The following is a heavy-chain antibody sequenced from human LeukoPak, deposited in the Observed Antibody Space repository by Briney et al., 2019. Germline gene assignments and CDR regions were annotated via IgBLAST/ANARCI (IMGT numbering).Heavy chain of an antibody. Sequence: GGSLRLSCAASGFTFSSYSMNWVRQAPGKGLEWVSSISGSSSYIYYADSVKGRFTISRDNAKNSLYLQMNSLRAEDTAVYYRAKDLVRYNWNDQGYFGYWGQGTLVTVSS. J-gene: IGHJ4*02. V-gene: IGHV3-21*01. D-gene: IGHD1-1*01. CDR3: AKDLVRYNWNDQGYFGY. CDR2: ISGSSSYI. CDR1: GFTFSSYS.